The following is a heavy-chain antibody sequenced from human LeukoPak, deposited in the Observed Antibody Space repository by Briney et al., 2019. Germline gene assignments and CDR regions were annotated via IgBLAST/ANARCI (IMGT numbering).Heavy chain of an antibody. J-gene: IGHJ4*02. D-gene: IGHD1-20*01. CDR2: IYYSGST. CDR3: ASGEGITGKKYRENLHYTDY. V-gene: IGHV4-39*01. Sequence: SETLSLTCTVSGGSISSSSYYWGWIRQPPGKGLEWIGSIYYSGSTYYNPSLKSRVTISVDTSKNQFSLKLSSVTAADTAVYYCASGEGITGKKYRENLHYTDYWGQGTLVTVSS. CDR1: GGSISSSSYY.